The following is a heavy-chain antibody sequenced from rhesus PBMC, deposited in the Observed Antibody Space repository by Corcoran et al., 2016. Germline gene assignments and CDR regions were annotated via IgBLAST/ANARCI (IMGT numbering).Heavy chain of an antibody. CDR1: GGSISGGYG. D-gene: IGHD2-15*01. Sequence: QVQLQESGPGLLKPSDTLSLTCAVSGGSISGGYGWGWIRQPPGKGLEWIGSIYSIKRNTYYNPSLKSRVTISTGTSKNQFSLKLSSVTAADTAVYYCAREGYCSSTYCSDAFDFWGQGLRVTVSS. CDR3: AREGYCSSTYCSDAFDF. J-gene: IGHJ3*01. V-gene: IGHV4S7*01. CDR2: IYSIKRNT.